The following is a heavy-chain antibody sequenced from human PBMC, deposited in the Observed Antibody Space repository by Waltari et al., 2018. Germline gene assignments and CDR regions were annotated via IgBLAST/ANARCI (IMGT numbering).Heavy chain of an antibody. CDR3: AHIIETSITGGPFDY. V-gene: IGHV2-5*01. Sequence: QITLKESGPTLVKPTQTLTLTCTFSGFSLSTSGVGVGWIRQPPGKALEWLALIYWNDDKRYTPSLKSRLTITKETSKNQVVLTMTNMDPVDTATYYCAHIIETSITGGPFDYWGQGTLVTVSS. CDR1: GFSLSTSGVG. J-gene: IGHJ4*02. D-gene: IGHD3-16*01. CDR2: IYWNDDK.